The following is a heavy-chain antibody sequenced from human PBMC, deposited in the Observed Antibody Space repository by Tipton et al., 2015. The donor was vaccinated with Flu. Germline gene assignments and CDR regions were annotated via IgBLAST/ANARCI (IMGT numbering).Heavy chain of an antibody. D-gene: IGHD4-17*01. CDR2: IYYSGST. V-gene: IGHV4-39*07. Sequence: TLSLTCTVSGGSISSSSYYWGWIRQPPGKGLEWIGSIYYSGSTYYNPSLKSRVTISVDTSKNQFSLKLSSVTAADTAVNYCARVSRGDYVRVDYWGQGTLVTVSS. CDR1: GGSISSSSYY. J-gene: IGHJ4*02. CDR3: ARVSRGDYVRVDY.